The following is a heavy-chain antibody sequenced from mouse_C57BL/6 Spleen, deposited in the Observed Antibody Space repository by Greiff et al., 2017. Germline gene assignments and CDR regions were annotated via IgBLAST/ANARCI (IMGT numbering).Heavy chain of an antibody. V-gene: IGHV1-52*01. Sequence: QVKLQQPGAELVRPGSSVKLSCKASGYTFTSYWMHWVKQRPIQGLEWIGNIDPSDSETQYNQKFKDKATLTVDKSSSTAYMQLISLTSYESAVYYCAGGYDGYYAMDYWGPGTSVTVSS. CDR2: IDPSDSET. CDR3: AGGYDGYYAMDY. J-gene: IGHJ4*01. D-gene: IGHD2-2*01. CDR1: GYTFTSYW.